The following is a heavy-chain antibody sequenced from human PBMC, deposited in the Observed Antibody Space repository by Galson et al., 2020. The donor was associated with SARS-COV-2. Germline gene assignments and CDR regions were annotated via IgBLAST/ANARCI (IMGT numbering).Heavy chain of an antibody. Sequence: SDTLSLTCSVSGGTIRDSNYYWDWIRQSPGKGLEWIGKIYHNGHPYYNPSLKSRVTMSVDTSKNQFSLNLSSVNATDAAIYYCAREAAGYYYYGLDVWGQGTTVTVAS. V-gene: IGHV4-39*02. CDR3: AREAAGYYYYGLDV. CDR2: IYHNGHP. CDR1: GGTIRDSNYY. D-gene: IGHD6-13*01. J-gene: IGHJ6*02.